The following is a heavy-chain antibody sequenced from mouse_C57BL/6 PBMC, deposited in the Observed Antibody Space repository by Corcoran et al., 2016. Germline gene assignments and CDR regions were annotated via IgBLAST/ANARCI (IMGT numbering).Heavy chain of an antibody. Sequence: QIQLVQSGPELKKPGETVKSSCKASGYTFTTYGMSWVKQAPGTGLKWMGWINTYSGVPTYADDFKGRFAFSLETSASTAYLQINNLKNEETATYFCARWTTGTKYFDVWGTGTTVTVSS. J-gene: IGHJ1*03. V-gene: IGHV9-3*01. CDR3: ARWTTGTKYFDV. CDR2: INTYSGVP. D-gene: IGHD4-1*01. CDR1: GYTFTTYG.